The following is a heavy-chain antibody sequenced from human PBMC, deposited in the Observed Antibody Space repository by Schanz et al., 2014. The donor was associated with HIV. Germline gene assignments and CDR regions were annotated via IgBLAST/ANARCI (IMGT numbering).Heavy chain of an antibody. D-gene: IGHD3-9*01. V-gene: IGHV1-2*02. Sequence: QVQLVQSGPEVKKPGASVKVSCKTSGYTFTNYFIHWVRQAPGQGLEWMGWINTNNGGTNLAQKFQARVTMTRDTSINTAYMEMSSLRSDDTAVYYCARDFVDWQYYFDYWGQGTLVTVSS. CDR1: GYTFTNYF. CDR3: ARDFVDWQYYFDY. CDR2: INTNNGGT. J-gene: IGHJ4*02.